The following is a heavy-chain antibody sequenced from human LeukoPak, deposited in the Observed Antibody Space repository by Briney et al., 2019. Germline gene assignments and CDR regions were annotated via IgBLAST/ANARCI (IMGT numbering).Heavy chain of an antibody. CDR2: INAGNGNT. J-gene: IGHJ4*02. D-gene: IGHD3-10*01. Sequence: ASVKVSCKASGGTFSSYAISWVRQAPGQRLEWMGWINAGNGNTKYSQKFQGRVTITRDTSASTAYMELSSLRSEDTAVYYCARGSPDYWGQGTLVTVSS. V-gene: IGHV1-3*01. CDR1: GGTFSSYA. CDR3: ARGSPDY.